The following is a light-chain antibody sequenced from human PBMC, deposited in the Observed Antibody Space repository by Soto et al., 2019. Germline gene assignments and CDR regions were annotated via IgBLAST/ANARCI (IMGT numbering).Light chain of an antibody. Sequence: QSALTQPPSASGSPGQSVTISCTGTSSDVGGYKYVSWYQQHPGKAPKLMIFEVSRRPSGVPDRFSGSKSGNTASLTVSGLQAEDEADYYCSSYTSSSRVFGGGTKLTVL. CDR2: EVS. V-gene: IGLV2-8*01. CDR3: SSYTSSSRV. J-gene: IGLJ3*02. CDR1: SSDVGGYKY.